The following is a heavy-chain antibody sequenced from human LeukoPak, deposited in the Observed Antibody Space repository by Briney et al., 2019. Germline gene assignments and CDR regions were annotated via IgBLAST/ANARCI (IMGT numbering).Heavy chain of an antibody. J-gene: IGHJ3*02. V-gene: IGHV1-18*01. CDR2: ISAYNGNT. CDR1: GGTFTSYG. CDR3: ASVWRAHNAFDI. D-gene: IGHD2-8*01. Sequence: ASVKVSCKASGGTFTSYGISWVRQAPGQGLEWMGWISAYNGNTNYAQKLQGRVTMTTDTSTSTAYMELRSLRSDDTAVYYCASVWRAHNAFDIWGQGTMVTVSS.